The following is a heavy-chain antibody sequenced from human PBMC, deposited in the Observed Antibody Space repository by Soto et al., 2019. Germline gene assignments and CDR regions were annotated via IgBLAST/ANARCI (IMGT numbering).Heavy chain of an antibody. Sequence: AESVKISCNGSGYSFTSYWISWGRQMPWKVLEWMGRIDPSDSYTNYSPSFQGHVTISADKSISTAYLQWSSLKASDTAMYYYARLLPPGGIWFGELSTVHADYWGQGTLVTVSS. CDR1: GYSFTSYW. CDR2: IDPSDSYT. J-gene: IGHJ4*02. V-gene: IGHV5-10-1*01. CDR3: ARLLPPGGIWFGELSTVHADY. D-gene: IGHD3-10*01.